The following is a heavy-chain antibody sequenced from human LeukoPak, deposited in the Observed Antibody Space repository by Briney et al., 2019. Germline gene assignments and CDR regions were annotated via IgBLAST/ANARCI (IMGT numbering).Heavy chain of an antibody. J-gene: IGHJ4*02. CDR1: GFTFSSYG. V-gene: IGHV3-33*06. CDR2: IWYDGSNK. CDR3: AKDRIAAAGISGY. D-gene: IGHD6-13*01. Sequence: PGGSLRLSCAASGFTFSSYGMHWVRQAPGKGLEWVAVIWYDGSNKYYADSVKGRFTISRDNSKNTLYLQMNSLRAEDTAVYYCAKDRIAAAGISGYWGQGTLVTVSS.